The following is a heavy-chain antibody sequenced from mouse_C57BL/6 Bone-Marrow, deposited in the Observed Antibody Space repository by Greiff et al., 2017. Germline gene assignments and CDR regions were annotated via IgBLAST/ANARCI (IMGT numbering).Heavy chain of an antibody. CDR3: ARHYYGYSFAY. V-gene: IGHV3-6*01. Sequence: EVQLQQSGPGLVKPSQSLSLTCSVTGYSITSGYYWNWIRQFPGNKLEWMGYISYDGSNNYNPSLKNRISITRDTSKNQFFLKLNSVTTEDTATYYCARHYYGYSFAYWGQGTLVTVSA. CDR1: GYSITSGYY. D-gene: IGHD2-2*01. J-gene: IGHJ3*01. CDR2: ISYDGSN.